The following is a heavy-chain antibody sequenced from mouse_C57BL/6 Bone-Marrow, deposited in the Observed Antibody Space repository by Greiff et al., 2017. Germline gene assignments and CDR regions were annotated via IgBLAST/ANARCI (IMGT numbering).Heavy chain of an antibody. V-gene: IGHV5-6*02. Sequence: EVKLMESGGDLVKPGGSLKLSCAASGFTFSSYGMSWVRQTPDKRLEWVATISSGGSYTYYPDSVKGRFTISRDNAKNTLYLQMSSLKSEDTAMYYCARRGRYGSSYFDYWGQGTTLTVSS. CDR3: ARRGRYGSSYFDY. J-gene: IGHJ2*01. CDR2: ISSGGSYT. CDR1: GFTFSSYG. D-gene: IGHD1-1*01.